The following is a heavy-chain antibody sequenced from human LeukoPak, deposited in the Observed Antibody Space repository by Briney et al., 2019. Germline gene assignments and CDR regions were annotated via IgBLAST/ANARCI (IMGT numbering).Heavy chain of an antibody. CDR1: GFTFSNYA. J-gene: IGHJ4*02. V-gene: IGHV3-23*01. CDR2: ISGSDGYT. D-gene: IGHD2-8*01. Sequence: GGSLRLSCAASGFTFSNYAMSWVRHPPRKWLELVSGISGSDGYTYYAESVKGRFTISRENSINTLYLQLDSLRAEDTAVYYCAKDRSCTNNICHGDFDYWGQGTLVTVSS. CDR3: AKDRSCTNNICHGDFDY.